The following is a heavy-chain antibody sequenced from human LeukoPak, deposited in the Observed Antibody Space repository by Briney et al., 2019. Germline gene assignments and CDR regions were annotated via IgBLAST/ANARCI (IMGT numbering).Heavy chain of an antibody. CDR1: GFTLTNLW. CDR2: IKQDGSEK. D-gene: IGHD3-9*01. J-gene: IGHJ4*02. Sequence: GGSLRLSCATSGFTLTNLWMSWVRQAPGKGLEWVANIKQDGSEKNYVDSVKGRFTISRDNAKNSLYLQMNSLRVEDTAVYFCARTTIFDFWGQGTLVTVSS. V-gene: IGHV3-7*01. CDR3: ARTTIFDF.